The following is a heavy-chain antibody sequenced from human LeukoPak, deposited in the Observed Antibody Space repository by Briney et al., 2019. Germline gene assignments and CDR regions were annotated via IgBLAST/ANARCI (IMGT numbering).Heavy chain of an antibody. V-gene: IGHV4-39*07. CDR1: GGSISSSSYY. Sequence: SETLSLTCTVPGGSISSSSYYWGWIRQPPGKGLEWIGSIYYSGSTYYNPSLKSRVTISVDTSKNQLSLKLSSVTAADTAVYYCARVYDILTGYSHFDYWGQGTLVTVSS. D-gene: IGHD3-9*01. CDR2: IYYSGST. CDR3: ARVYDILTGYSHFDY. J-gene: IGHJ4*02.